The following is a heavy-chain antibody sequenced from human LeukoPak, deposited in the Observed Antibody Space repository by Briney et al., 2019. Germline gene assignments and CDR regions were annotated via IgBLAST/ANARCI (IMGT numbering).Heavy chain of an antibody. J-gene: IGHJ5*02. D-gene: IGHD3-10*01. CDR1: GGSISSSSYY. CDR2: IYYSGST. CDR3: ARLNRRTRGPQITMVRGSFNWFDP. Sequence: SETLSLTCTVSGGSISSSSYYWGWIRQPPGEGLEWIGSIYYSGSTYYNPSLKSRVTISVDTSKNQFSLKLSSVTAADTAVYYCARLNRRTRGPQITMVRGSFNWFDPWGQGTLVTVSS. V-gene: IGHV4-39*07.